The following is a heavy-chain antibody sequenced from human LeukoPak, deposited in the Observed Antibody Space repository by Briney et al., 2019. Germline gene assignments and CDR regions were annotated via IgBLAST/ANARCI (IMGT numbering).Heavy chain of an antibody. Sequence: PGGSLRLSCAASGFTVSSNYMSWVRQAPGKGLEWVSVIYSGGSTYYADSVKGRFTISRHNSKNTLYLQMNSLRAEDTAVYYCASPTPRGDYVWGSYRSHGMDVWGQGTTVAVSS. V-gene: IGHV3-53*04. CDR1: GFTVSSNY. CDR3: ASPTPRGDYVWGSYRSHGMDV. J-gene: IGHJ6*02. CDR2: IYSGGST. D-gene: IGHD3-16*02.